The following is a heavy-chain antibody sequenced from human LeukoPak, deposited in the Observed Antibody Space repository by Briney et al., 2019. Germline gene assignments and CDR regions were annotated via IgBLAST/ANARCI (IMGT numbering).Heavy chain of an antibody. Sequence: GGSLRLSCAASGFTFSSYAMHWVRQAPGKGLEWVAVISYDGSNKYYADSVKGRFTISRDNSKNTLYLQMNSLRAEDTAVYYCARELWFGELTSGYFDYWGQGTLVTVSS. V-gene: IGHV3-30-3*01. CDR1: GFTFSSYA. CDR3: ARELWFGELTSGYFDY. J-gene: IGHJ4*02. D-gene: IGHD3-10*01. CDR2: ISYDGSNK.